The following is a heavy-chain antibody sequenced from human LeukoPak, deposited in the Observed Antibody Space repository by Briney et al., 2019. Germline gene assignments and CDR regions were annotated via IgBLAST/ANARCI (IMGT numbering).Heavy chain of an antibody. V-gene: IGHV4-30-2*06. J-gene: IGHJ6*04. CDR2: IYHSGST. D-gene: IGHD2-2*01. CDR1: GGSISSGGYS. Sequence: SQTLSLTCAVSGGSISSGGYSWSWIRQSPGKGLEWIGYIYHSGSTYYNPSLKSRVTISVDRSKNQFSLKLSSVTAADTAVYFCAREVVVPAAMSFRYYYYGMDVWGKGTMVTVSP. CDR3: AREVVVPAAMSFRYYYYGMDV.